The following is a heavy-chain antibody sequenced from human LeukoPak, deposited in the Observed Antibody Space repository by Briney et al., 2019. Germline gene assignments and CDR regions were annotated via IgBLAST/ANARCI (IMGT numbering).Heavy chain of an antibody. CDR1: GGSIGSFY. J-gene: IGHJ4*02. Sequence: SETLSLTCTVSGGSIGSFYWSWIQQSPGKGLEWIGFIHYSGSTNYNPSLTSRVTISVDTSKNQFSLRLTSVTAADTAVYYCARQVAATAPVGYWGQGTLVTVSS. V-gene: IGHV4-59*08. D-gene: IGHD6-13*01. CDR3: ARQVAATAPVGY. CDR2: IHYSGST.